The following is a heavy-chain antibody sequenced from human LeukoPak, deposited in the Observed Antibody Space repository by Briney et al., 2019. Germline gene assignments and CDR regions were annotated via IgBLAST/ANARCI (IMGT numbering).Heavy chain of an antibody. J-gene: IGHJ5*02. Sequence: SETLSLTCTVSGDSISSSSYYWGWIRQPPGKGLEWLGSIYYSGSTYYNPSLKSRVTISVDTSENQFSLKLSSVTAADTAVYYCARGSPRVTFGGVMQNWFDPWGQGTLVTVSS. D-gene: IGHD3-16*01. CDR2: IYYSGST. CDR1: GDSISSSSYY. CDR3: ARGSPRVTFGGVMQNWFDP. V-gene: IGHV4-39*07.